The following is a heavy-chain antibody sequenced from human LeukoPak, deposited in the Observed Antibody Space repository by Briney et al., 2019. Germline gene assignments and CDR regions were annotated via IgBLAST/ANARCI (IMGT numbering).Heavy chain of an antibody. Sequence: ASVKVSCKASGYTFTGYYMHWVRQAPGQGLEWMGWINPNSGGTNYAQKFQGRVTMTRDTSISTAYMELSRLRSDDTAVYYCASPKVGANPSGSFDYWGQGTLVTVSS. V-gene: IGHV1-2*02. CDR3: ASPKVGANPSGSFDY. CDR2: INPNSGGT. D-gene: IGHD1-26*01. J-gene: IGHJ4*02. CDR1: GYTFTGYY.